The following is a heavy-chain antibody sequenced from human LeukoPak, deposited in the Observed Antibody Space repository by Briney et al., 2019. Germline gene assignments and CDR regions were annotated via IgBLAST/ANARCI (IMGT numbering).Heavy chain of an antibody. CDR3: ARGGIYNWFDP. Sequence: GGSLRLSCAASGFTFSSYAMSWVRQAPGKGLEWVSAISGSGGSTYYADSVKGRFTISRDNSKNALYLQMNSLRAEDTAVYYCARGGIYNWFDPWGQETLVTVSS. CDR2: ISGSGGST. CDR1: GFTFSSYA. D-gene: IGHD3-16*01. J-gene: IGHJ5*02. V-gene: IGHV3-23*01.